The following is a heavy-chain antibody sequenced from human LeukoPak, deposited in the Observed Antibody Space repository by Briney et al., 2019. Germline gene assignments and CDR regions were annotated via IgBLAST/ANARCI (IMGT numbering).Heavy chain of an antibody. J-gene: IGHJ4*02. V-gene: IGHV3-23*01. Sequence: GGSLRLSCTASGFAFSVYAMSWLRQPPGKGLEWVSTINANSGTTSYAASVRGRFTISRDNSKNTLYLQMNSLRPEDTAVYYCATDHGFHYGAYFDYWGQGTLVTVSS. D-gene: IGHD4-17*01. CDR2: INANSGTT. CDR3: ATDHGFHYGAYFDY. CDR1: GFAFSVYA.